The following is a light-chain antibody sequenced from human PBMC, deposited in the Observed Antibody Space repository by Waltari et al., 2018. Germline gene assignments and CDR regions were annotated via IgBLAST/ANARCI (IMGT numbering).Light chain of an antibody. V-gene: IGKV1-5*03. J-gene: IGKJ2*02. CDR2: KAS. Sequence: DIQTTQSPSTLSASVGDRVTITCRASQSIVSWVAWYQQKPGKAPKLLIDKASSLQSGVPSTFSGSGSGTDFTLTISSLQPDDFATYYCQQYFSGCTFGQGTNLEIK. CDR1: QSIVSW. CDR3: QQYFSGCT.